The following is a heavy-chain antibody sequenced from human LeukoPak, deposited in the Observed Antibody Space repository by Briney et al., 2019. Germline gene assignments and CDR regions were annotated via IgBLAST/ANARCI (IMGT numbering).Heavy chain of an antibody. Sequence: SETLSLTCTVSGYSISSGYYWGWIRQPPGKGLEGIGSFYHSGSTYYNPPLKSRVTISVDTSKNQFSLKLSSVTAADTAVYYCARGVSGDILTGYYSYFDYWGQGTLVTVSS. CDR3: ARGVSGDILTGYYSYFDY. V-gene: IGHV4-38-2*02. CDR2: FYHSGST. D-gene: IGHD3-9*01. J-gene: IGHJ4*02. CDR1: GYSISSGYY.